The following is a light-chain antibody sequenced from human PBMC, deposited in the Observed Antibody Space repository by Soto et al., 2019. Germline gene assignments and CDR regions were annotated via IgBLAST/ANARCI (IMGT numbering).Light chain of an antibody. CDR2: EVN. CDR3: TSYASSSSVI. Sequence: QSALTQPASVSGSPGQSITISCTGTSSDVGDYNFVSWYQQYPGKVPKLMIYEVNHRPSGVSNRFSGSKSGNTASLTISGLQAEDEAAYYCTSYASSSSVIFGGGTKLTVL. J-gene: IGLJ2*01. V-gene: IGLV2-14*01. CDR1: SSDVGDYNF.